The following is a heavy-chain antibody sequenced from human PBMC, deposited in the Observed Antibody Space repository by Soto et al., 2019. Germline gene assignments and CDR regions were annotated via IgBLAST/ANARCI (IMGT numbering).Heavy chain of an antibody. CDR2: VYYSGST. CDR1: GGPISSYY. CDR3: ARRGEGWYMDV. V-gene: IGHV4-59*08. D-gene: IGHD6-19*01. J-gene: IGHJ6*04. Sequence: SETLSLTCTVSGGPISSYYWSWIRQSPGKGLELIGYVYYSGSTNHNPALKSRVTISVDTSKKQFSLKLSSVTAADTAVYYCARRGEGWYMDVWGKGTTVTVSS.